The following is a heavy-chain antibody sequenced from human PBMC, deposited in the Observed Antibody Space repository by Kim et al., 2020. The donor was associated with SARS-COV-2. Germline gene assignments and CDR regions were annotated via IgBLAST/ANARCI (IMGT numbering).Heavy chain of an antibody. Sequence: YEASVKGRFPIARDNAKNSLYLKMNSLRADDTAVYHCATGCGGGCNPLDYWGQGALVTVSS. V-gene: IGHV3-11*03. CDR3: ATGCGGGCNPLDY. J-gene: IGHJ4*02. D-gene: IGHD6-19*01.